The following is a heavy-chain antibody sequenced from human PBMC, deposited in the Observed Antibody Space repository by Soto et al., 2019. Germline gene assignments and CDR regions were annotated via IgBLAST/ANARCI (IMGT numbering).Heavy chain of an antibody. CDR1: GFILSKYC. V-gene: IGHV3-7*03. J-gene: IGHJ6*01. Sequence: GPLRLSCAGSGFILSKYCLSWVRQAPLKVLQWVANIKQDGSEEYYGDAVKVGFTISRDNAKNSLYLQMSSMRAEDTAVYYCTRGIRGSSGWSYYYGMDVWGQGTTVTVSS. D-gene: IGHD6-19*01. CDR3: TRGIRGSSGWSYYYGMDV. CDR2: IKQDGSEE.